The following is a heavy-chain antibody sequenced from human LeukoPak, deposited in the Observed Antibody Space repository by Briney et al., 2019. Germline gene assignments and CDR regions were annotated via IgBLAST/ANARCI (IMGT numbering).Heavy chain of an antibody. Sequence: AGGSLRLSCAASGFTLSSYEMNWVRLAPGKGLEWISYISRTGNSIYYADSVKGRFTTSRDSAKNSLYLQMNSLRAEDTAVYYCARGPYSSNWYVDYWGQGTLVTVAS. D-gene: IGHD6-13*01. CDR3: ARGPYSSNWYVDY. CDR1: GFTLSSYE. V-gene: IGHV3-48*03. CDR2: ISRTGNSI. J-gene: IGHJ4*02.